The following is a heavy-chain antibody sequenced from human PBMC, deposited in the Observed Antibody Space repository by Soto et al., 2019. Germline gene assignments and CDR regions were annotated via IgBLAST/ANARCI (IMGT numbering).Heavy chain of an antibody. CDR1: GFNFSTNA. CDR3: AKYSGASIWYLDF. D-gene: IGHD2-21*01. CDR2: LKGNGDSA. V-gene: IGHV3-23*01. Sequence: GGSLRLSCAASGFNFSTNAVSWVRQAPGKGLEWLSSLKGNGDSAYYADSVKGRFTISRDISRNTLFLQMNGLRAEDTAIYYCAKYSGASIWYLDFWGQGTLVTVSS. J-gene: IGHJ4*02.